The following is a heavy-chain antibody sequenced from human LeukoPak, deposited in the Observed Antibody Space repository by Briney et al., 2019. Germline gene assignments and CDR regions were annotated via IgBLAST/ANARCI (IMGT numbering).Heavy chain of an antibody. Sequence: PGRSLRLSCAASGFTFSSYAMHWVRQAPGKGLEGVAVISYDGSNKYYADSVKGRFTISRDNSKNTLYLQMNSLRAEDTAVYYCARAKRYCSGGSCYPIEYYYYYMDVWGKGTTVTVSS. V-gene: IGHV3-30*04. CDR1: GFTFSSYA. CDR3: ARAKRYCSGGSCYPIEYYYYYMDV. J-gene: IGHJ6*03. CDR2: ISYDGSNK. D-gene: IGHD2-15*01.